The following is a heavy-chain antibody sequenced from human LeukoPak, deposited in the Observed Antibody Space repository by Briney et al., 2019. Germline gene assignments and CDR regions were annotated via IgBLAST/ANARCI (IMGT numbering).Heavy chain of an antibody. CDR3: ARCYYDSSGCDY. D-gene: IGHD3-22*01. CDR2: INHSGST. Sequence: SETLSLTCAVYGGSFSGYYWSWIRQPPGKGLEWIGEINHSGSTNYNPSLKSRVTISVDTSKNQFSLKLSSVTAADTAVDYCARCYYDSSGCDYWGQGSLVTVSS. V-gene: IGHV4-34*01. J-gene: IGHJ4*02. CDR1: GGSFSGYY.